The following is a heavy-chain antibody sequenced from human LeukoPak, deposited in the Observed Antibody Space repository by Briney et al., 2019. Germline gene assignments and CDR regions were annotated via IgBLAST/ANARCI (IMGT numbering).Heavy chain of an antibody. CDR3: TRGGWELLIGAFDI. Sequence: GGSLRLSCVGSEFTFSSYTFNWVRQAPGKGLEWVGFIRSKAYGGTTEYAASVKGRFTISRDDSKSIAYLQMNSLKTEDTAVYYCTRGGWELLIGAFDIWGQGTMVTVSS. J-gene: IGHJ3*02. D-gene: IGHD1-26*01. V-gene: IGHV3-49*04. CDR1: EFTFSSYT. CDR2: IRSKAYGGTT.